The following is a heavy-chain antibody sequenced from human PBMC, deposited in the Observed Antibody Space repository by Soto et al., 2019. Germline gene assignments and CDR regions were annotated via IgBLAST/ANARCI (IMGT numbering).Heavy chain of an antibody. V-gene: IGHV4-59*01. CDR1: GASISSYY. CDR2: MFYSGST. CDR3: ARVGGAPLGAFDI. D-gene: IGHD1-26*01. Sequence: SETLSLTCTVSGASISSYYWSWIRQPPGKGLEWIGYMFYSGSTKYNPSLTSRVTVSVDTSKNQFSLKLSSVTAADTAVYYCARVGGAPLGAFDIWGQGTMVTVSS. J-gene: IGHJ3*02.